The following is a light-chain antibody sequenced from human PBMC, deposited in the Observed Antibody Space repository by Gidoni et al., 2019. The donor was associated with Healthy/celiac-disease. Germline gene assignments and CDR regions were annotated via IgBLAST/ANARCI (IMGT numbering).Light chain of an antibody. CDR3: QQYGSSPYT. CDR2: GAS. CDR1: QSVSSSY. J-gene: IGKJ2*01. V-gene: IGKV3-20*01. Sequence: IVLTQSPVTLSWSPGERATLSCRASQSVSSSYLTWYQQTPGQAPSLLIYGASSRATGTPDSFSGSGSGTDFTLTISRLEPEYFAVYYCQQYGSSPYTFGXGTIGDQT.